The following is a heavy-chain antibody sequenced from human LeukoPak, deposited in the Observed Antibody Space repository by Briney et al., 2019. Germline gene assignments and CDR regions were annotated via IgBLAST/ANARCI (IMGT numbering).Heavy chain of an antibody. CDR3: ARVAAGLGYFQH. J-gene: IGHJ1*01. V-gene: IGHV4-38-2*02. CDR1: GYSISSGYY. D-gene: IGHD6-19*01. Sequence: SETLSLTCIVSGYSISSGYYWGWIRQPPGKGLEWIGNIHHSGSTYYNPSLKSRVTISVDTSKNQLSLKLSSVTAADTAVYYCARVAAGLGYFQHWGQGTLVTVSS. CDR2: IHHSGST.